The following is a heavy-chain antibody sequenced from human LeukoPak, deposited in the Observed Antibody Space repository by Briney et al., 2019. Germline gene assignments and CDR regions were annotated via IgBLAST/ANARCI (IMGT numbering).Heavy chain of an antibody. Sequence: AGGSLRLSCAASGLTFSRYNMNWVRQGPGKGLEWVSSIGTSSNNIYYTDSVKGRFTISRDNAKNSLYLQVDSLRVEDTAVYFCASGTVGNYALDYWGQGTLVTVSS. CDR2: IGTSSNNI. D-gene: IGHD1-7*01. CDR1: GLTFSRYN. J-gene: IGHJ4*02. CDR3: ASGTVGNYALDY. V-gene: IGHV3-21*01.